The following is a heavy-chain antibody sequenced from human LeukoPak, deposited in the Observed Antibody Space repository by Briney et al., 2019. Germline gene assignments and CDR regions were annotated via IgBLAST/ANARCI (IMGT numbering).Heavy chain of an antibody. D-gene: IGHD6-19*01. CDR2: IYYSGST. CDR1: GGSISSSSYY. CDR3: ARLGGIDSSDDY. J-gene: IGHJ4*02. V-gene: IGHV4-39*01. Sequence: SETLSLTCTVSGGSISSSSYYWGWIRQPPGKGLGWIGSIYYSGSTYYNPSLKSRVTISVDTSKNQFSLKLSSVTAADTAVYYCARLGGIDSSDDYWGQGTLVTVSS.